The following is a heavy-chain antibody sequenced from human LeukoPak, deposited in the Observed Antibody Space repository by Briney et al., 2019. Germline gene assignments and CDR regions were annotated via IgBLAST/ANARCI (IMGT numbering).Heavy chain of an antibody. J-gene: IGHJ4*02. D-gene: IGHD6-13*01. CDR2: ISSSSSYT. CDR3: ARAGRQLVRRYYFDY. CDR1: GFTFSDYY. V-gene: IGHV3-11*06. Sequence: GGSLRLSCAASGFTFSDYYMSWIRQAPGKGLEWVSYISSSSSYTNYADSVKGRFTISRDNAKNSLYLQMNSLRAEDTAVYYCARAGRQLVRRYYFDYWGQGTLVTVSS.